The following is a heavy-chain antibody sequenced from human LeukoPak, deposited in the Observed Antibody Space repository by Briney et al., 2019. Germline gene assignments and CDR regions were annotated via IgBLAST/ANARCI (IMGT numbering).Heavy chain of an antibody. Sequence: SETLSLTCTVSGVSISSGGYYWSWIRQHPGKGLEWIGYIYYSGSTYYNPSLKSRVTISVDTSKNQFSLKLSSVTAADTAVYYCARGLPRLYGSGSYGTFDIWGQGTMVTVSS. CDR1: GVSISSGGYY. J-gene: IGHJ3*02. V-gene: IGHV4-31*03. CDR2: IYYSGST. D-gene: IGHD3-10*01. CDR3: ARGLPRLYGSGSYGTFDI.